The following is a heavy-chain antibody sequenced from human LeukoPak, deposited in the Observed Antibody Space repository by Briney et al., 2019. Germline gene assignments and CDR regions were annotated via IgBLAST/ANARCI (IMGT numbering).Heavy chain of an antibody. CDR3: ARETYYYDSSGPPHAFDI. J-gene: IGHJ3*02. Sequence: SETLSLTCTVSGGSISSYYWSWIRQPPGKGLEWIGEINHSGSTNYNPSLKSRVTISVDTSKNQFSLKLSSVTAADTAVYYCARETYYYDSSGPPHAFDIWGQGTMVTVSS. CDR1: GGSISSYY. D-gene: IGHD3-22*01. V-gene: IGHV4-34*01. CDR2: INHSGST.